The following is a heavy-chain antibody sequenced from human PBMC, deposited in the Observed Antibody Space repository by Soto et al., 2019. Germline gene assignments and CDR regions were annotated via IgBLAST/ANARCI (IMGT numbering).Heavy chain of an antibody. D-gene: IGHD3-3*01. CDR2: ISSSSSTI. J-gene: IGHJ6*02. V-gene: IGHV3-48*02. CDR1: GFTFSSYS. Sequence: GGSLRLSCAASGFTFSSYSMNWVRQAPGKGLEWVSYISSSSSTIYYADSVKGRFTISRDNAKNSLYLQRNSLRDEDTAVYYCARDGPRDFWSGYYTVGYYYGMDVWGQGTTVTVSS. CDR3: ARDGPRDFWSGYYTVGYYYGMDV.